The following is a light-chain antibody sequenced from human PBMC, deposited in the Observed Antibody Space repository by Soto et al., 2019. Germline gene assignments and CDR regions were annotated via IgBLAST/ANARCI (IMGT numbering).Light chain of an antibody. CDR1: QSISSG. Sequence: DIQMTQSPSTLPASVGDRVTITCRASQSISSGLAWYQQKPGKAPKLLIYKASSLESGVPSRFSGSGSGTEFTLTISSLQPDDFATYYCQQYNSYWWTFGQGTKVEIK. V-gene: IGKV1-5*03. J-gene: IGKJ1*01. CDR3: QQYNSYWWT. CDR2: KAS.